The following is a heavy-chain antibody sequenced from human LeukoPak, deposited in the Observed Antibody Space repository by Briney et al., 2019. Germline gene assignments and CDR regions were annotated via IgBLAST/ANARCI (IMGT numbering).Heavy chain of an antibody. J-gene: IGHJ6*02. CDR3: ARASYGSESPGPFYYGVDV. V-gene: IGHV3-33*01. CDR2: IWYDGSNK. Sequence: GGSLRLSCAASGFTFSSYGMHWVRQAPGKGLEWVAVIWYDGSNKYYADSVKGRFTISRDNPKNTLYLQMNSLRAEDTAVYYCARASYGSESPGPFYYGVDVWGQGTTVTVSS. CDR1: GFTFSSYG. D-gene: IGHD3-10*01.